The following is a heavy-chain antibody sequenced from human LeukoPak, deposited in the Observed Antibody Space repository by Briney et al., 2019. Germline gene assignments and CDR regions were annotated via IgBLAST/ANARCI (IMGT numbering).Heavy chain of an antibody. CDR2: ISSSSNYI. CDR1: GFTFSSYS. J-gene: IGHJ4*02. D-gene: IGHD5-18*01. CDR3: ARERGYNYGYADY. Sequence: GGSLRLSCAASGFTFSSYSMNWVRQAPGKGLEWVSSISSSSNYIYYADSVKGRFTISRDNAKNSLYLQMNSLRAEDTAVYYCARERGYNYGYADYWGQGTLVTVSS. V-gene: IGHV3-21*01.